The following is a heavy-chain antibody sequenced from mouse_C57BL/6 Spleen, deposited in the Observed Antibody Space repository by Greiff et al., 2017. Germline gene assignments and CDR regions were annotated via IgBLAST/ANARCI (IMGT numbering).Heavy chain of an antibody. V-gene: IGHV1-19*01. CDR2: INPYNGGT. D-gene: IGHD3-2*02. J-gene: IGHJ4*01. Sequence: VQLQQSGPVLVKPGASVKMSCKASGYTFTDYYMNWVKQSHGKSLEWIGVINPYNGGTSYNQKFKGKATLTVDKSSSTAYMELNSLTSEDSAVYYCARRDNSGHYAMDYWGQGTSVTVSS. CDR1: GYTFTDYY. CDR3: ARRDNSGHYAMDY.